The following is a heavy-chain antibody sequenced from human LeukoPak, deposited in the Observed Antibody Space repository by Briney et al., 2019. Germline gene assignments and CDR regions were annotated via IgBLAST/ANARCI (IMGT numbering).Heavy chain of an antibody. CDR2: IWYDGSNK. CDR3: AKSRAAVAGFFDY. J-gene: IGHJ4*02. Sequence: GGSLRLSCAASGFTFSSYGMHWVRQAPGKGLEWVAVIWYDGSNKYYADSVKGRFTISRDSSKNSLYLQMSNLRAEDTAVYYCAKSRAAVAGFFDYWGQGTLVTVSS. D-gene: IGHD6-19*01. CDR1: GFTFSSYG. V-gene: IGHV3-33*06.